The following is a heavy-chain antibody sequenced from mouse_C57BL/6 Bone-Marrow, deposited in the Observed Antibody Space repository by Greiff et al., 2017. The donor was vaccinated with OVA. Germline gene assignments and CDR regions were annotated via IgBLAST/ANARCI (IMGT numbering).Heavy chain of an antibody. V-gene: IGHV1-64*01. J-gene: IGHJ1*03. D-gene: IGHD1-1*01. CDR2: IHPNSGST. Sequence: QVQLQQPGAELVKPGASVKLSCKASGYTFTSYWMHWVKQRPGQGLEWIGMIHPNSGSTNYNEKFKSKATLTVDKSSSTAYMQLSSLTSEDSAVYYCARSHYYGRRSGGYFEVWGTGTTVTASS. CDR3: ARSHYYGRRSGGYFEV. CDR1: GYTFTSYW.